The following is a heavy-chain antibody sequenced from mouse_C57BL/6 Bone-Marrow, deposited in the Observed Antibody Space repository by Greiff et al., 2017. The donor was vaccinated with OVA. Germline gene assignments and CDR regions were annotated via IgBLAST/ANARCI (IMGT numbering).Heavy chain of an antibody. D-gene: IGHD2-4*01. V-gene: IGHV3-8*01. CDR3: ARYLYNDYDNSAMDY. J-gene: IGHJ4*01. CDR1: GYSFTSDY. CDR2: ISYSGST. Sequence: EVQLQESGPGLAKPSQTLSLTCSVTGYSFTSDYLNWIRKFPGKKLEYMGYISYSGSTYYNKYLKSRISTMRDTSTNQYYLQVNSVTTEDTATYYCARYLYNDYDNSAMDYWGQGTSLTVSS.